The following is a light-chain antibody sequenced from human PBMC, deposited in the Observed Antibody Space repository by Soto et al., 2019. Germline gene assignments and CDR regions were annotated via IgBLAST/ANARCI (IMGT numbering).Light chain of an antibody. CDR2: KAS. CDR1: QSISSW. V-gene: IGKV1-5*03. Sequence: DIQMTQSPSTLSASVGDRVTITCRASQSISSWLAWYQQKPGKAPKLLIYKASSLESGVPSRFSGSGSGTEFTLSISSLQPDDFATYYCQQYKSYSTTFGQGTKVDIK. CDR3: QQYKSYSTT. J-gene: IGKJ2*01.